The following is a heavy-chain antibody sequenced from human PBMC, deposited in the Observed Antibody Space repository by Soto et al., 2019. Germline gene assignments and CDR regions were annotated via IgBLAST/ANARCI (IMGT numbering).Heavy chain of an antibody. CDR3: ARHGYNYGGGYFDY. J-gene: IGHJ4*02. D-gene: IGHD5-18*01. CDR2: IYSDGSA. CDR1: GFTVSSKY. Sequence: EVQLVESGGGLVQPGGSLRLSCAASGFTVSSKYMSWVRQAPGKGLEWVSVIYSDGSAYYADSVKGRFNISRDNSKNTLYLQMNSLRAEDTAVYYCARHGYNYGGGYFDYWGQGTLVTVSS. V-gene: IGHV3-66*04.